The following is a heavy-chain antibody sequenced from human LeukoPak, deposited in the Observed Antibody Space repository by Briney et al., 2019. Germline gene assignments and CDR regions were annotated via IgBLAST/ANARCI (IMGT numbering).Heavy chain of an antibody. Sequence: GGSLRLSCIVSGFTFSSYEMNWVRQAPGKGLEWVSYINNSGNTIYYADSVKGRFTISRHNAKNSLHLQMNSLRVDDTAVYYCARDDTVTRVPFDYWGQGTLVTVSS. CDR2: INNSGNTI. V-gene: IGHV3-48*03. J-gene: IGHJ4*02. CDR1: GFTFSSYE. D-gene: IGHD4-17*01. CDR3: ARDDTVTRVPFDY.